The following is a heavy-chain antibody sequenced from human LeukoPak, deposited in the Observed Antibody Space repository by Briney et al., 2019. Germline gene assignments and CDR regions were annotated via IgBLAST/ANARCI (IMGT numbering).Heavy chain of an antibody. CDR1: GFTFSSYE. Sequence: PGGSLRLSCAASGFTFSSYEMNWVRQAPGKGLEWVSYTSSSGSTIYYADSVKGRFTISRDNAKNSLYLQMNSLRAEDTALYYCARMVITGTNVRFDPWGQGTLVTVSS. V-gene: IGHV3-48*03. D-gene: IGHD1-20*01. CDR2: TSSSGSTI. CDR3: ARMVITGTNVRFDP. J-gene: IGHJ5*02.